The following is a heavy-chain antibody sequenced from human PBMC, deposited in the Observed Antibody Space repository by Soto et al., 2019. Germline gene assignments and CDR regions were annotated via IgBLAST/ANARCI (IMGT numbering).Heavy chain of an antibody. V-gene: IGHV1-18*04. CDR3: ARVVPGAEAWFGP. D-gene: IGHD2-2*01. Sequence: ASVKVSCKASGYTFTNHGITWVRQAPGQPLEWLGWISLYSDGTNYAQKFQGRVSMTTDTSTTTAYMELRSLRSDDTAVYYCARVVPGAEAWFGPWGQGTLVTVSS. CDR1: GYTFTNHG. J-gene: IGHJ5*02. CDR2: ISLYSDGT.